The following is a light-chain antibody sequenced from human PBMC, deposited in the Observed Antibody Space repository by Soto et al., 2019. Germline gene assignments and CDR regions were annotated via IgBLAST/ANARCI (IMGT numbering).Light chain of an antibody. CDR2: KAS. V-gene: IGKV1-5*03. CDR3: QQYNSNRT. CDR1: QSISSW. Sequence: DIQMTQSPSTLSASVGDRVTITCRASQSISSWLAWYQQKPGKAPKLLIYKASSLESGVPSRFSGSGSGTEFTLTISSLQPHDFATYYCQQYNSNRTFGQGTKVEIK. J-gene: IGKJ1*01.